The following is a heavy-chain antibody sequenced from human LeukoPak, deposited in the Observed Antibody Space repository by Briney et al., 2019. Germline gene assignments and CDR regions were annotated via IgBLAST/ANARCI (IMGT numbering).Heavy chain of an antibody. CDR1: GFTVSSNY. Sequence: GGSLRLSCAASGFTVSSNYMSWVRQAPGKGLEWVSVIYSGGSTYYADSVKGRFTISRGNSKNTLYLQMNSLRAEGTAVYYCARLSGDYFDYWGQGTLVTVSS. CDR2: IYSGGST. CDR3: ARLSGDYFDY. V-gene: IGHV3-53*01. J-gene: IGHJ4*02. D-gene: IGHD4-17*01.